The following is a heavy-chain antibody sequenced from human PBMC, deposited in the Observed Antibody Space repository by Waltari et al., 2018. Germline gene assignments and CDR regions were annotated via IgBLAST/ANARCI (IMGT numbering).Heavy chain of an antibody. V-gene: IGHV4-4*07. CDR3: ARGEIVGATLDAFDI. CDR2: IYTSGST. J-gene: IGHJ3*02. Sequence: QVQLQESGPGLVKPSETLSLTCTVSGGSISSYYWRWIRQPAGKGLEWIGRIYTSGSTNYNPSLKSRVTMSVDTSKNQFSLKLSSVTAADTAVYYCARGEIVGATLDAFDIWGQGTMVTVSS. D-gene: IGHD1-26*01. CDR1: GGSISSYY.